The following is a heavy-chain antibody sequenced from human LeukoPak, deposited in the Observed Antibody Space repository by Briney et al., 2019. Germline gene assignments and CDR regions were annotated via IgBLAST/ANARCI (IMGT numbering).Heavy chain of an antibody. Sequence: GGSLRLSCAASGFTFSSYAMSWVRQAPGKGLEWVSAISGSGVSTYYADSVKGRFTISRDNSKNTLYLQMNSLRAEDTAVYYCAKRLGITVADSRGHYYFDYWGQGTLVTVSS. CDR1: GFTFSSYA. V-gene: IGHV3-23*01. CDR2: ISGSGVST. D-gene: IGHD6-19*01. J-gene: IGHJ4*02. CDR3: AKRLGITVADSRGHYYFDY.